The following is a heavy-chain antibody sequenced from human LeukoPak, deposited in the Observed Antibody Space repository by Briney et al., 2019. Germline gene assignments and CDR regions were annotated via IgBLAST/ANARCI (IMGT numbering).Heavy chain of an antibody. D-gene: IGHD3-3*01. CDR1: GFTFTNYW. V-gene: IGHV3-7*01. CDR3: ARHTLWRFDY. J-gene: IGHJ4*02. Sequence: GRSLRLSCAAYGFTFTNYWLSWVRQAPGKWLEWVANINQDGGTEYYVDSMKGRFTISRDNAKNLVYLQINSLRAEDTAVYFCARHTLWRFDYWGQGALVTVSS. CDR2: INQDGGTE.